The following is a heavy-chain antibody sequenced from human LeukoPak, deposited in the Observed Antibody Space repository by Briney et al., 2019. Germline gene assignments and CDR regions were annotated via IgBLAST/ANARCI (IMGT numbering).Heavy chain of an antibody. J-gene: IGHJ4*02. CDR3: ARDLLGWELHYFDY. D-gene: IGHD1-26*01. V-gene: IGHV3-21*01. Sequence: GGSLRLSCAASGFTFSSYSMNWVRQAPGKGLEWVPSISGSSGYIYYADSVKGRFSISRDNAKNSLYLQMNSLRAEDTAVYYCARDLLGWELHYFDYWGQGTLVTVSS. CDR1: GFTFSSYS. CDR2: ISGSSGYI.